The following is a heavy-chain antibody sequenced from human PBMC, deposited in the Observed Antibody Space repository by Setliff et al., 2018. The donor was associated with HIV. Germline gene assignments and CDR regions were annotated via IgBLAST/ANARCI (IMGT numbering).Heavy chain of an antibody. V-gene: IGHV3-7*03. Sequence: GGSLRLSCTGSEFNFNAYAMSWVRQAPGKGLEWVANIKQDGSEKYYVDSVKGRFTISRDNAKNSLYLQMNSLRAEDTAVYFCARVKASWYMDVWGKGTTVTVSS. J-gene: IGHJ6*03. CDR1: EFNFNAYA. CDR3: ARVKASWYMDV. CDR2: IKQDGSEK.